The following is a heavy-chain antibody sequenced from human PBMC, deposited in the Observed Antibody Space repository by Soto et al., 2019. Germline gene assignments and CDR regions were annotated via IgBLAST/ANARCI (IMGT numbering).Heavy chain of an antibody. Sequence: TSETLSLTCAVYGGSFSGYYWSWIRQLPGKGLEWIGEINHSGSTNYNPSLKSRVTISVDTSKNQFSLKLSSVTAADTAVYYCARDRYYYDSSGYYYPYYYYGMDVWGQGTTVTVSS. J-gene: IGHJ6*02. D-gene: IGHD3-22*01. CDR2: INHSGST. CDR3: ARDRYYYDSSGYYYPYYYYGMDV. V-gene: IGHV4-34*01. CDR1: GGSFSGYY.